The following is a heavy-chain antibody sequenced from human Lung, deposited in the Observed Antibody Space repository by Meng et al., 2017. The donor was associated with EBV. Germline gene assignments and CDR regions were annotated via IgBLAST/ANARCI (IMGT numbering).Heavy chain of an antibody. J-gene: IGHJ2*01. CDR1: GDSVPSRSAA. CDR3: ARGATSVFDL. Sequence: QVQPRQSGPGPLKPPQPLSLPILIAGDSVPSRSAAWTWIRQSPSRGLEWLGRTYYRSKWYNDYAVFVKSRITINPDTSKNQFSLQLNSVTPEDTAVYYCARGATSVFDLWGRGTLVTVSS. V-gene: IGHV6-1*01. CDR2: TYYRSKWYN.